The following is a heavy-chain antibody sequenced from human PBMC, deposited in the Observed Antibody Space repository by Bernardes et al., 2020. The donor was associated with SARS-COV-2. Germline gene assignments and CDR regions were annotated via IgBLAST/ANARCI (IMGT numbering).Heavy chain of an antibody. CDR3: ARRLQYYFDY. J-gene: IGHJ4*01. V-gene: IGHV4-39*01. Sequence: SETLSLTCTVSGGSISSSSYYWGWIRQPPGKGLDWIGNIYYSGITYYNPSLKSRVTMSIDTSKNQFSLKLSSMTAADTAVYYCARRLQYYFDYWGHGTLVTVSS. CDR2: IYYSGIT. CDR1: GGSISSSSYY.